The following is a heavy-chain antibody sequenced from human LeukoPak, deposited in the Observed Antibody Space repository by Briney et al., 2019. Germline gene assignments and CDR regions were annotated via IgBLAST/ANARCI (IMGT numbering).Heavy chain of an antibody. Sequence: GGSLRLSCAASGCTFSSYAMHWVRQAPGKGLEWVAVISYDGSNKYYADSVKGRFTISRDNSKNTLYLQMNSLRAEDTAVYYCAREIRDSSGYYYGMDVWGQGTTVTVSS. CDR2: ISYDGSNK. CDR1: GCTFSSYA. D-gene: IGHD3-22*01. CDR3: AREIRDSSGYYYGMDV. J-gene: IGHJ6*02. V-gene: IGHV3-30-3*01.